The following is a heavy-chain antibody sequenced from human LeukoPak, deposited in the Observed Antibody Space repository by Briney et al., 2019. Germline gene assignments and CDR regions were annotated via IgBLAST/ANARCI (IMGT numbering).Heavy chain of an antibody. CDR1: GYTFTSYD. CDR3: AVTAATWAIYYFDY. Sequence: GASVKVSCKASGYTFTSYDISWVRQATGQGLEWMGWMNPNSGNTGYAQKFQGRVTMTTNTSISTAYMELSSLRSEDTAVYYCAVTAATWAIYYFDYWGQGTLVTVSS. D-gene: IGHD2-15*01. J-gene: IGHJ4*02. V-gene: IGHV1-8*01. CDR2: MNPNSGNT.